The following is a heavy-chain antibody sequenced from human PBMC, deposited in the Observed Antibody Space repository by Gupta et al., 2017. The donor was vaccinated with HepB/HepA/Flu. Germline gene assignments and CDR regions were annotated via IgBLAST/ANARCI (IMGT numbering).Heavy chain of an antibody. Sequence: QAQLVQSGAEVKKPGAPVKISCKASGYIFTDYYLHWVRQAPGQGPEWVGIINSSGGSTISAQQFQGRVTLTRDTSTNTVYMQLSNLRSEDTATYYCARDLGGIVVARSDTFDLWGQGTLITVSS. CDR3: ARDLGGIVVARSDTFDL. CDR2: INSSGGST. CDR1: GYIFTDYY. D-gene: IGHD2-15*01. J-gene: IGHJ3*01. V-gene: IGHV1-46*01.